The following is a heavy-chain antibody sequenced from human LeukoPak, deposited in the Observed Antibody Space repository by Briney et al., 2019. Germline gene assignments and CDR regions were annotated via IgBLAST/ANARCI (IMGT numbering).Heavy chain of an antibody. CDR3: ARTLYDSDGPLLFDAFDI. D-gene: IGHD3-22*01. Sequence: GGSLRLSCTASGFTFSTYIINWVRQAPGKGLEWVSSISGGGSYIYYADSVKGRFTISGDNAENSLFLQMNSLRADDTAVYCARTLYDSDGPLLFDAFDIWGQGTMVTVSS. CDR2: ISGGGSYI. CDR1: GFTFSTYI. J-gene: IGHJ3*02. V-gene: IGHV3-21*01.